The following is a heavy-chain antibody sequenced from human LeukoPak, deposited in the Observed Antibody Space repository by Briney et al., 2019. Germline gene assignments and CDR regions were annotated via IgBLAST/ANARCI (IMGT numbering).Heavy chain of an antibody. V-gene: IGHV4-31*03. J-gene: IGHJ6*02. CDR2: IYYSGST. Sequence: PSETLSLTCTVSGGSISSGGYYWSWIRQHPGKGLEWIGYIYYSGSTYYNPSLKSRVTISVDTSKNQFSLKLSSVTAADTAVYYCARGHQEGYYYYYGMDVWGQGTTVTVSS. CDR1: GGSISSGGYY. CDR3: ARGHQEGYYYYYGMDV.